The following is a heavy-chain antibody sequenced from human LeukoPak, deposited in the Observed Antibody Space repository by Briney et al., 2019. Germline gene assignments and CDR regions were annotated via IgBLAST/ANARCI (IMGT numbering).Heavy chain of an antibody. CDR3: ARGLSAYGNWFDP. Sequence: SETLSLTCTVSGDSISSFSWTWIRQPAGKGLEWIGRIYTSGITNYNPSLKSRVSMSIDTSRNQFSLKLSSVTAADTAVYFCARGLSAYGNWFDPWGQGTLVTVSS. D-gene: IGHD5-12*01. CDR2: IYTSGIT. CDR1: GDSISSFS. J-gene: IGHJ5*02. V-gene: IGHV4-4*07.